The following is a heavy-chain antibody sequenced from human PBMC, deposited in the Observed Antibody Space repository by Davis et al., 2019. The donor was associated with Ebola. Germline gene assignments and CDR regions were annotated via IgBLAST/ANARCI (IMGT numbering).Heavy chain of an antibody. D-gene: IGHD3-10*01. J-gene: IGHJ6*02. Sequence: SETLSLTCAVYGGSFSGYYWSWIRQPPGKGLEWIGEINHSGSTNYNPSLKSRVTISVDTSKNQFSLKLSSVTAADTAVCYCARVVLLWFGELLYYYYGMDVWGQGTTVTVSS. V-gene: IGHV4-34*01. CDR2: INHSGST. CDR1: GGSFSGYY. CDR3: ARVVLLWFGELLYYYYGMDV.